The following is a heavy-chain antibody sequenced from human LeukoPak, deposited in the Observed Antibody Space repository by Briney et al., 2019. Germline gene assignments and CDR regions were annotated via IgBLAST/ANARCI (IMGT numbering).Heavy chain of an antibody. Sequence: KPSETLSLTCTVSGGSINNDYWSWIRQPPGKGLEWLGYIKYNGYTNYNPSLKSRVTMSIDASKKQFSLKLSSVTAADTAVYYCARPKMLLREGFDYWGQGTLVTVSS. CDR3: ARPKMLLREGFDY. D-gene: IGHD3-16*01. CDR1: GGSINNDY. CDR2: IKYNGYT. V-gene: IGHV4-59*01. J-gene: IGHJ4*02.